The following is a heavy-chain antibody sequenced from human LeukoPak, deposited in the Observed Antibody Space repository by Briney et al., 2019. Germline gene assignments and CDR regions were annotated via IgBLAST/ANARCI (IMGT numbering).Heavy chain of an antibody. CDR2: IYYSGST. CDR1: GGSIGSFY. V-gene: IGHV4-59*01. CDR3: ARSIGHSSGWYAFDY. D-gene: IGHD6-19*01. J-gene: IGHJ4*02. Sequence: SETLSLTCTVSGGSIGSFYGSWIRQPPGKGLEWSGYIYYSGSTNYNPSLKTRVTISVDPSKNQFSLKLSSVTAADTAVYYCARSIGHSSGWYAFDYWGQGTLVTVSS.